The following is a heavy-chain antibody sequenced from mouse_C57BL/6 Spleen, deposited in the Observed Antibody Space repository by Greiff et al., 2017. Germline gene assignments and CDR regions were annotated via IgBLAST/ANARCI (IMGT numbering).Heavy chain of an antibody. J-gene: IGHJ1*03. CDR2: INPNNGGT. Sequence: VQLKESGPELVKPGASVKIPCKASGYTFTDYNMDWVKQSHGKSLEWIGDINPNNGGTIYNQKFKGKATLTVDKSSSTAYMELRSLTSEDTAVYYGARDYGSSYWYFDVWGTGTTVTVSS. D-gene: IGHD1-1*01. CDR1: GYTFTDYN. CDR3: ARDYGSSYWYFDV. V-gene: IGHV1-18*01.